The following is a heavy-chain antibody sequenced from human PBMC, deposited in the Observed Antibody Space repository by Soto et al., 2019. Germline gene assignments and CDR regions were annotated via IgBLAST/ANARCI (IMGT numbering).Heavy chain of an antibody. Sequence: WVSLRLPCAASGFNFSSYWMHWVRQAPGKGLVWVSRIKSDGSSTTYADTVKGRFTISRDNAKNTLYLQMNRLRAEYTAVYYSANRSSLRPFDIWGQGTMVTVSS. CDR2: IKSDGSST. D-gene: IGHD1-26*01. CDR1: GFNFSSYW. V-gene: IGHV3-74*01. J-gene: IGHJ3*02. CDR3: ANRSSLRPFDI.